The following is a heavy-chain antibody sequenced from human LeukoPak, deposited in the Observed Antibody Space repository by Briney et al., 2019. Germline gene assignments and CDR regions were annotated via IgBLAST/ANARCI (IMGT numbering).Heavy chain of an antibody. CDR1: GDSVSSNSAA. Sequence: SQTLSLTCAISGDSVSSNSAAWNWIRQSPSRGLEWLGRTYYKSKWYNDYAVSVKSRITINPDTSENQFSLQLNSVTPEDTAVYYCARATVAGVGRLFDYWGQGTLVTVSS. CDR2: TYYKSKWYN. CDR3: ARATVAGVGRLFDY. D-gene: IGHD6-19*01. J-gene: IGHJ4*02. V-gene: IGHV6-1*01.